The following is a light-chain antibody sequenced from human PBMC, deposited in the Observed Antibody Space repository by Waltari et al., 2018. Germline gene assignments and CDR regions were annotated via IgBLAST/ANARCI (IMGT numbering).Light chain of an antibody. Sequence: SALTQPASVSGSPGQSITISCTGTSSDVGGYNYVSWYQQYQGKAPKLMIYDVSNRPSGVSDRFSCSKSGTTASLTISGLQSEDQADYYCASYTSSTARVFGTGTKVTVL. V-gene: IGLV2-14*03. J-gene: IGLJ1*01. CDR1: SSDVGGYNY. CDR2: DVS. CDR3: ASYTSSTARV.